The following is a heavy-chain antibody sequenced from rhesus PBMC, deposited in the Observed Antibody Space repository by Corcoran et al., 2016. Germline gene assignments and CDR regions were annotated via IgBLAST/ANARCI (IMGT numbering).Heavy chain of an antibody. CDR3: ARDAISLDV. J-gene: IGHJ5-2*02. V-gene: IGHV4-147*01. Sequence: QVLLQESGPGLVAPSETLSLTCAVSGVSLYGNYWTWIRQSPGKGLEWIGYISGNSQSTSYNPTLGGRVTIYKDTAQNQYSLMLTSVTAADSAVYYCARDAISLDVWGRGVLVTVSS. CDR1: GVSLYGNY. CDR2: ISGNSQST.